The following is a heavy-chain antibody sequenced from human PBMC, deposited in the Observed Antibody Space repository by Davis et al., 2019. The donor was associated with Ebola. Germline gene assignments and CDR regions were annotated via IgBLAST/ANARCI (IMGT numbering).Heavy chain of an antibody. V-gene: IGHV1-18*04. D-gene: IGHD2-2*01. CDR1: GYTFTSYG. Sequence: ASVKVSCKASGYTFTSYGFSWVRQAPAQGLEWMGWISAYNGNTKYAQNLQDRLTLTTDTSTNTAYMELRSLRSDDTAVYFCARHVIPAAHYYYLYMDVWGKGTTVTVSS. CDR2: ISAYNGNT. CDR3: ARHVIPAAHYYYLYMDV. J-gene: IGHJ6*03.